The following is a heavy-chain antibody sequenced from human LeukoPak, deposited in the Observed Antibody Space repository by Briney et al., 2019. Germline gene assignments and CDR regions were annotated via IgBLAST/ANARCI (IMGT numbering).Heavy chain of an antibody. J-gene: IGHJ6*02. CDR1: GFTFSSFA. V-gene: IGHV3-23*01. Sequence: GGSLRLSCAASGFTFSSFAMSWVRQAPGRGLEWVSTISGSGGGTYYADSVKGRFTISRDNSKNTLYLQMNTLGAEDTALYYCVRGSTDWNGMDVWGQGTTVTVSS. CDR3: VRGSTDWNGMDV. D-gene: IGHD6-19*01. CDR2: ISGSGGGT.